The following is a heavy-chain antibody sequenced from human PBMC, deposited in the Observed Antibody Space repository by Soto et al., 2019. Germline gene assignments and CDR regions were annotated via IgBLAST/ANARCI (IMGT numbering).Heavy chain of an antibody. Sequence: QVQLVESGGGVVQPGRSLRLSCAASGFTFSSYGMHWVRQAPDKGLEWVAVISHDGSTIYYADSEKGRFTISRDNSQNTVYLQMNSLRLGDSAVYYCAKPCQWTGYFCDLWYFDLWGRGTLVT. CDR3: AKPCQWTGYFCDLWYFDL. V-gene: IGHV3-30*18. CDR2: ISHDGSTI. D-gene: IGHD3-9*01. CDR1: GFTFSSYG. J-gene: IGHJ2*01.